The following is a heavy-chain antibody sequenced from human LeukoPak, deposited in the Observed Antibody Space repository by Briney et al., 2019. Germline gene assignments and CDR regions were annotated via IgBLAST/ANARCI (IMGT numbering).Heavy chain of an antibody. J-gene: IGHJ6*02. V-gene: IGHV4-30-2*01. D-gene: IGHD4-23*01. CDR3: ARQGAGTVVNFYYYGMDV. Sequence: TLSLTCVVSGDSISRGSYSWTWIRQAPGKGLEWIGYIYPRGSTNYNPSLKSRVTISVDTSKNQFSLKLSSVTAADTAVYYCARQGAGTVVNFYYYGMDVWGQGTTVTVSS. CDR1: GDSISRGSYS. CDR2: IYPRGST.